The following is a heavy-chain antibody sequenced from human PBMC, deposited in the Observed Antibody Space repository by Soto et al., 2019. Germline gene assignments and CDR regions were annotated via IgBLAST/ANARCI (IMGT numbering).Heavy chain of an antibody. Sequence: QLQLQESGPGLVKPSETLSLTRTVSGGSISSSSYYWGWIRQPPGKGLEWIGSIYYSGSTYYNPSLKSRVTISVDTSKNQFSLKLSSVTAADTAVYYCARVVVVAATPSPFDYWGQGTLVTVSS. CDR3: ARVVVVAATPSPFDY. D-gene: IGHD2-15*01. J-gene: IGHJ4*02. CDR2: IYYSGST. V-gene: IGHV4-39*01. CDR1: GGSISSSSYY.